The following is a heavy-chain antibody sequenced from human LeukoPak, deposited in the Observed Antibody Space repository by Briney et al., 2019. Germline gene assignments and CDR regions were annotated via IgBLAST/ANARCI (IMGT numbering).Heavy chain of an antibody. V-gene: IGHV4-34*09. D-gene: IGHD3-22*01. Sequence: SSETLSLTCAVYGGSFSGYYWSWIRQPPGKGLEWIGEINHSGSTYYNPSLKSRVTISVDTSKNQFSLKLSSVTAADTAVYYCARAVAKGSIVVDTLDYWGQGTLVTVSS. CDR3: ARAVAKGSIVVDTLDY. CDR2: INHSGST. CDR1: GGSFSGYY. J-gene: IGHJ4*02.